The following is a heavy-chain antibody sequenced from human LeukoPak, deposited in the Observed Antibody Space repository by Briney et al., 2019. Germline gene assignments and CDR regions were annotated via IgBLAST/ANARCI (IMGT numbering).Heavy chain of an antibody. CDR2: ISGSGGST. V-gene: IGHV3-23*01. J-gene: IGHJ4*02. D-gene: IGHD3-10*01. Sequence: PGGSLRLSCAASGYTFSSYAMSWVRQAPGKGLEWVSAISGSGGSTYYADSVKGRFTISRDNSKNTLYLQMNSLRAEDTAVYYCAKQTMVRGVMEAIYWGQGTLVTVSS. CDR3: AKQTMVRGVMEAIY. CDR1: GYTFSSYA.